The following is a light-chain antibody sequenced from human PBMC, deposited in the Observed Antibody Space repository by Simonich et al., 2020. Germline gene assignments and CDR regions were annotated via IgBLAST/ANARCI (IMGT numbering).Light chain of an antibody. CDR2: AAS. CDR3: QQSYSTPLT. Sequence: DIQMTQSPSSLSASVGDRVTITCRASQRIRSYLNWYQQKPGKAPKLLIYAASRLQSGVPSRFSGSGSGTDFTLTSSSLQPEDFATYYCQQSYSTPLTFGGGTKVEIK. J-gene: IGKJ4*01. CDR1: QRIRSY. V-gene: IGKV1-39*01.